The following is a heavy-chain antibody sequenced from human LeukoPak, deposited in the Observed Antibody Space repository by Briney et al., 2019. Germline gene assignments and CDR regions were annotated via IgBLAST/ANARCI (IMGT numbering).Heavy chain of an antibody. J-gene: IGHJ4*02. CDR3: ARVYCRSTTCYHYFDY. Sequence: PGGSPRLSCAAPGFTFTSYWMHWVRPAPGEGLGWLSRISPDGNSTNYAASVKGRFAISRDNAKNTLYLQMDSLRADDTAVYYCARVYCRSTTCYHYFDYWGQGTQVTVSS. V-gene: IGHV3-74*01. CDR2: ISPDGNST. D-gene: IGHD2-2*01. CDR1: GFTFTSYW.